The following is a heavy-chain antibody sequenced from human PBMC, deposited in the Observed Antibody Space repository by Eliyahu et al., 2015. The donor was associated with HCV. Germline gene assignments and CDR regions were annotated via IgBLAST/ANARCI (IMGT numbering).Heavy chain of an antibody. CDR3: ARGRGRTLRYFDPHYYYGMDV. Sequence: QVQLQQWGAGLLKPSETLSLTCAVYGGSFSGYYWSWIRQPPGKGLEWIGEINHSGSTNYNPSLKSRVTISVDTSKNQFSLKLSSVTAADTAVYYCARGRGRTLRYFDPHYYYGMDVWGQGTTVTVSS. CDR1: GGSFSGYY. D-gene: IGHD3-9*01. CDR2: INHSGST. V-gene: IGHV4-34*01. J-gene: IGHJ6*02.